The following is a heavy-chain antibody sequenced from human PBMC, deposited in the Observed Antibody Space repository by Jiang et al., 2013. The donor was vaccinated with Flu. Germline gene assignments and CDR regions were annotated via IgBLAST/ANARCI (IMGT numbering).Heavy chain of an antibody. J-gene: IGHJ4*02. V-gene: IGHV4-34*01. CDR3: TRGREAIAVADY. CDR1: GGSFSNYY. D-gene: IGHD6-19*01. Sequence: GSGLVKPSETLSLTCAVYGGSFSNYYWGWIRQSPGKGLEWIGEVNQSGTTNYNPSLKSRVTISLDTSKSQFSLKLNSVTAADRAVYYCTRGREAIAVADYWGQGTLVTVSS. CDR2: VNQSGTT.